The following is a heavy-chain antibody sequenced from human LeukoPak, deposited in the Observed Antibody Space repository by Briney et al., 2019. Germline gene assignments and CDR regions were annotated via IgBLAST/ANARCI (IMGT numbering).Heavy chain of an antibody. CDR2: IYYSGST. V-gene: IGHV4-59*12. Sequence: SETLSLTCTVSGGSISDYYWNWIRQPPGKGLEWIGYIYYSGSTTYNPSLKSRVTMSVDTAKNQFSLKLSSVTAADTAVYYCARDRGDYGGPDHWGRGTLVTVSS. D-gene: IGHD4-23*01. CDR1: GGSISDYY. CDR3: ARDRGDYGGPDH. J-gene: IGHJ4*02.